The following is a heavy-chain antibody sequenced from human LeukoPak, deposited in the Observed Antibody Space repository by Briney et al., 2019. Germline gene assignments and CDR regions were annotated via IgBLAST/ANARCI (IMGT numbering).Heavy chain of an antibody. CDR3: AKDRGI. CDR2: ISGGGGTT. Sequence: GGSLRLSCAASGFTFSSYAMHWVRQAPGKGLEWVSGISGGGGTTYYADSVKGRFTISRDNSKNTLFLQMNSLRVEDTAVYYCAKDRGIWGQGTMVTVSS. V-gene: IGHV3-23*01. J-gene: IGHJ3*02. CDR1: GFTFSSYA.